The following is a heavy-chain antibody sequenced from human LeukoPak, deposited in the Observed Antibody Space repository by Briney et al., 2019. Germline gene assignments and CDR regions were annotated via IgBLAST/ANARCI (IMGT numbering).Heavy chain of an antibody. CDR3: TTDTWYSAGH. V-gene: IGHV3-7*03. J-gene: IGHJ4*02. Sequence: AGGSLRLSCTASGFIFSGSWMAWIRQAPGKGLEWVAIMKKDGSEKYYVDSMKGRFTISRDNAKNSLFLQMNSLRAEDTAIYYCTTDTWYSAGHWGQGTLVTVSS. D-gene: IGHD2-15*01. CDR1: GFIFSGSW. CDR2: MKKDGSEK.